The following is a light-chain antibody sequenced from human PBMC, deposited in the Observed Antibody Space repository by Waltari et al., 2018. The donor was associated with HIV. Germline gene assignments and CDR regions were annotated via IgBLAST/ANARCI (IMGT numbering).Light chain of an antibody. J-gene: IGKJ2*01. Sequence: EIVLMQSPLTLSVSPGERAILPCRASQTIDTNLAWYQQKPGQAPRLLIYAASTRAPGIPPKFSGSGSGTRFTLTISSLQSEDFAVYYCQQYNVWPPNTFGQGTKVEIK. CDR2: AAS. V-gene: IGKV3-15*01. CDR3: QQYNVWPPNT. CDR1: QTIDTN.